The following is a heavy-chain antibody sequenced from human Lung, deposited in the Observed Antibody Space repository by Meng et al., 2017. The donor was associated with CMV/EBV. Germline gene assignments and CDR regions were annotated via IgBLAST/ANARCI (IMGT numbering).Heavy chain of an antibody. CDR3: AKGLSGSYFPFDY. CDR2: ISGSGGST. D-gene: IGHD1-26*01. CDR1: GFTFSSYA. V-gene: IGHV3-23*01. J-gene: IGHJ4*02. Sequence: WADSGFTFSSYAMSWVRQAPGKGLEWVSAISGSGGSTYYADSVKGRFTISRDNSKNTLYLQMNSLRAEDTAVYYCAKGLSGSYFPFDYWGQGTLVTVSS.